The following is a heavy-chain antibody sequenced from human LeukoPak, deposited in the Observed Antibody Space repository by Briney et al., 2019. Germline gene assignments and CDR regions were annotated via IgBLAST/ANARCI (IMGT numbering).Heavy chain of an antibody. CDR3: GRGFSIVPAGIPDY. CDR1: GFILGWYW. D-gene: IGHD2-2*02. Sequence: PGWSLTLSCPASGFILGWYWMHWVRQAPGKGLAWVSRINTDGGSTTYADSVKGRFTISRDNAKNTLYLQMNSLRAEDTAVYYCGRGFSIVPAGIPDYWGLGTLVTVSS. J-gene: IGHJ4*02. V-gene: IGHV3-74*01. CDR2: INTDGGST.